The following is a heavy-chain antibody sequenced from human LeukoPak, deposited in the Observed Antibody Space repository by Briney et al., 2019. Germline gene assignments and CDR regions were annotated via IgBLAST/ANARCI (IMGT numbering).Heavy chain of an antibody. V-gene: IGHV1-18*01. J-gene: IGHJ6*03. D-gene: IGHD6-19*01. CDR2: VSPYNSNT. Sequence: ASVKVSCKTSGYTFTDYDITWVRQAPGQGLEWMGRVSPYNSNTYYGQRFQGRVTMTTDTSTSTAYMELRSLRSDDTAVYYCARAGPYSSGWLRSGYYYYYMDVWGKGTTVTVSS. CDR1: GYTFTDYD. CDR3: ARAGPYSSGWLRSGYYYYYMDV.